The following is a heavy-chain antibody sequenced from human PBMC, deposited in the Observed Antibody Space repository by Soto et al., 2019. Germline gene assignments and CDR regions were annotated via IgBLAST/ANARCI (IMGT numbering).Heavy chain of an antibody. CDR1: GFTFSSYA. Sequence: QVQLVESGGSVVQPGRSLRLSCAASGFTFSSYAMHWVRQAPGKGLEWVALISDDGSDKYYADSVKGRFTISSDNSKSALYLQMNSLIPDDTAVYYCARHLAHLRPGWFDHGGKGTLVTVSS. J-gene: IGHJ5*02. CDR3: ARHLAHLRPGWFDH. V-gene: IGHV3-30-3*01. CDR2: ISDDGSDK.